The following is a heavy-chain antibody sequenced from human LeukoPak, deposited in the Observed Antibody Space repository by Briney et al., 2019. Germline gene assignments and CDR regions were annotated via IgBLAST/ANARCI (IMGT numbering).Heavy chain of an antibody. J-gene: IGHJ4*02. D-gene: IGHD6-13*01. CDR2: TYYGSKWYT. Sequence: PSQTLSLTCAISGDSVSSNSAACNWIRQSPSRGLEWLGRTYYGSKWYTDYAVSVKSRITIKADTSKNQFSLQLNSVTPEDTAVFYCARGYSSTWYVAAQTALDYWGQGTLVTVSS. V-gene: IGHV6-1*01. CDR1: GDSVSSNSAA. CDR3: ARGYSSTWYVAAQTALDY.